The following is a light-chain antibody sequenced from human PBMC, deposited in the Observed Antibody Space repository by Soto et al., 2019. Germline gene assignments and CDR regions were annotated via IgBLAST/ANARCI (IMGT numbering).Light chain of an antibody. CDR1: QSLLHSNGYNY. CDR3: MQALQTPRT. V-gene: IGKV2-28*01. J-gene: IGKJ4*01. CDR2: LGS. Sequence: DLVMTQSPLSLPVTPGEPASISCRSSQSLLHSNGYNYLDWYLQKPGQSPQLLIYLGSNRASGVPDRFRGSGTGTDFTLKISRVEAEDVGVYYCMQALQTPRTFGGGTKVEIK.